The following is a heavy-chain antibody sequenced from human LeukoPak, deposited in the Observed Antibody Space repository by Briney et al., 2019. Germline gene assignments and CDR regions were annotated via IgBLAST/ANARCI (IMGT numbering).Heavy chain of an antibody. CDR2: IYSGGST. V-gene: IGHV3-66*02. J-gene: IGHJ4*02. CDR1: GFTVSSNY. Sequence: GESLKISCAASGFTVSSNYMSWVRQAPGKGLEWVSVIYSGGSTYYADSVKGRFTISRDNSKNTLYLQMNSLRAEDMAVYYCARGEHIVVVPAAIPLDYWGQGTLVTVSS. CDR3: ARGEHIVVVPAAIPLDY. D-gene: IGHD2-2*01.